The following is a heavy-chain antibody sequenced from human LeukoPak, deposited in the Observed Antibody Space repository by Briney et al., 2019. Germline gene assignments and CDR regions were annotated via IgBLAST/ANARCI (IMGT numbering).Heavy chain of an antibody. Sequence: GGSLRLSCAASGFTFSTYWMSWVRRAPGKGLEWVASIKQDGSEKYYVDSVKGRFTISGDNAKNSVYLQMTSLRAEDTAVYYCATPGSGIWCFDYWGQGTLLTVSS. D-gene: IGHD6-13*01. V-gene: IGHV3-7*01. CDR3: ATPGSGIWCFDY. CDR2: IKQDGSEK. J-gene: IGHJ4*02. CDR1: GFTFSTYW.